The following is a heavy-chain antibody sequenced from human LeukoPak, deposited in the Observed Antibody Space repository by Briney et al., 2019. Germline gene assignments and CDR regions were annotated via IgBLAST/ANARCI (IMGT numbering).Heavy chain of an antibody. CDR1: GFTFSSFA. Sequence: PGGSLRLSCAASGFTFSSFAMSWVRQAPGRGLVWVSGINSDGIMTRYAESVKGRFTISRDNAKNTLYLQMNSLRVEDTAVYYCARVGSTDSPHAFDIWGQGTTVTVSS. V-gene: IGHV3-74*01. CDR3: ARVGSTDSPHAFDI. J-gene: IGHJ3*02. CDR2: INSDGIMT. D-gene: IGHD3-22*01.